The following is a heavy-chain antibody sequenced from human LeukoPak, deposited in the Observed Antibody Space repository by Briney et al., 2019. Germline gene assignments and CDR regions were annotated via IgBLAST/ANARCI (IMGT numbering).Heavy chain of an antibody. CDR2: ISDSGGST. J-gene: IGHJ5*02. V-gene: IGHV3-23*01. D-gene: IGHD3-10*01. CDR3: AKDPLRGVRDWLDP. CDR1: GLTFSNYA. Sequence: GGSLRLSCAASGLTFSNYAMSWVRQAPGKGLEWGSGISDSGGSTHYADSVEGRFTISRDNSKNTLYLQMNSLRAEDTAVYYCAKDPLRGVRDWLDPWGQGTLVTVSS.